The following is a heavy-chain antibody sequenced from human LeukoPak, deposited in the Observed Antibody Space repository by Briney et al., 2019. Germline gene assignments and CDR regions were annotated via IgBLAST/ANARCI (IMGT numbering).Heavy chain of an antibody. Sequence: SQTLSLTCTVSGGSISSGGYYWSWIRQPPGKGLEWIGYIYHSGSTYYNPSLKSRVTISVDRSKNQFSLKLSSVTAADTAVYYCARAEGYDFKFDPWGQGTLVTVSS. D-gene: IGHD2/OR15-2a*01. CDR2: IYHSGST. CDR1: GGSISSGGYY. CDR3: ARAEGYDFKFDP. V-gene: IGHV4-30-2*01. J-gene: IGHJ5*02.